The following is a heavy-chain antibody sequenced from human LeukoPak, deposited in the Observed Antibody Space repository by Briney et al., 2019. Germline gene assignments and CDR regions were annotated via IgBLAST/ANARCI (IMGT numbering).Heavy chain of an antibody. CDR3: ARDRGFFLFDY. Sequence: GGSLRLSCAASGFTFSSYWMHWVRQAPGKGLEWLAHIKEDGSETAYVDSVRGRFTISRDNAKNSLYLQMSSLRDEDTAVYYCARDRGFFLFDYWGQGTLVSVSS. J-gene: IGHJ4*02. CDR1: GFTFSSYW. CDR2: IKEDGSET. V-gene: IGHV3-7*01. D-gene: IGHD3-10*01.